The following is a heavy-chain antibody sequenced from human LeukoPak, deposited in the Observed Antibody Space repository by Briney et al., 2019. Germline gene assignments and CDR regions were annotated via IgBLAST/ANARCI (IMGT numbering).Heavy chain of an antibody. CDR1: GFSFGDYM. J-gene: IGHJ4*02. D-gene: IGHD1-1*01. CDR3: ARELNWNLDY. Sequence: GGSLRLSCAASGFSFGDYMLNWVRQAPGKGLEWVSYITSSGSTIYYADSVKGRFTISRDNAKNSLYLQMNSLRAEDTAVYYCARELNWNLDYWGQGTLVTVSS. V-gene: IGHV3-48*04. CDR2: ITSSGSTI.